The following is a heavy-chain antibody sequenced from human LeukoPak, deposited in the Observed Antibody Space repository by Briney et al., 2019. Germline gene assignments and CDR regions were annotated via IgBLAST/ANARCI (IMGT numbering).Heavy chain of an antibody. CDR1: GGTFSGYA. J-gene: IGHJ4*02. V-gene: IGHV1-69*05. D-gene: IGHD3-22*01. CDR3: ARGLSYYDSSGYYIYYFDY. CDR2: IIPTFGTA. Sequence: SVKVSCKASGGTFSGYAISWVRQAPGQGLEWMGGIIPTFGTANYAQKFQGRVTITTDESTSTAYMELSSLRSEDTAVYYCARGLSYYDSSGYYIYYFDYWGQGTLVTVSS.